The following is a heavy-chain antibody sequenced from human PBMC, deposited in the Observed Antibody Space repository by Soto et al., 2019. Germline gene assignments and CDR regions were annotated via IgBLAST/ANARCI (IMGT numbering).Heavy chain of an antibody. D-gene: IGHD3-9*01. V-gene: IGHV4-59*01. Sequence: SETLSLTCTVSGGSISSYYWSWIRQPPGKGLEWIGYIYYSGSTNYNPSLKSRVTISVDTSKNQFSLKLSSVTAADTAVYYCARLYYDILTGYYLFDYWGQGTLVTVSS. J-gene: IGHJ4*02. CDR1: GGSISSYY. CDR3: ARLYYDILTGYYLFDY. CDR2: IYYSGST.